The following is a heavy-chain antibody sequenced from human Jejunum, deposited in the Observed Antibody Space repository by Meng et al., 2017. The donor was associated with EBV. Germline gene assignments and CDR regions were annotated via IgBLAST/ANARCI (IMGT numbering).Heavy chain of an antibody. D-gene: IGHD6-19*01. Sequence: LTESGPPLVQPPQTLTLTCTLSGFSVSTSGVGVGWIRPPPGKALEWLALIYWDNDQRYSPSLKSRLTITRDTSRNQVVLTMTNMDPVDTATYYCAHRRRDNSGWYGGQFDYWGQGTLVTVSS. CDR1: GFSVSTSGVG. J-gene: IGHJ4*02. V-gene: IGHV2-5*02. CDR2: IYWDNDQ. CDR3: AHRRRDNSGWYGGQFDY.